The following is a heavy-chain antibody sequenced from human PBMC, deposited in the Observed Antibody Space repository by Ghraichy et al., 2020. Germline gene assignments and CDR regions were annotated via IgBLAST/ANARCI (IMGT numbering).Heavy chain of an antibody. Sequence: RGSLRLSCAASDFLFSSYAMNWVLQAPGKGREWVSFISGSGGTIYYADSVKGRFTISRDNAKNSLYLQMNSLRVEDTALYYCVRDRYNSGSQPRIFSFDYWGQGTLVPVSS. D-gene: IGHD6-19*01. V-gene: IGHV3-48*03. CDR2: ISGSGGTI. J-gene: IGHJ4*02. CDR1: DFLFSSYA. CDR3: VRDRYNSGSQPRIFSFDY.